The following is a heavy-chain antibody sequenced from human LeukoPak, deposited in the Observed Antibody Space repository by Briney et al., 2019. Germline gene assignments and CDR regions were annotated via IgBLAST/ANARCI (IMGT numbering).Heavy chain of an antibody. CDR2: ISYDGSNK. CDR3: ARDGGGPWYYYGSGSYYPDY. V-gene: IGHV3-30*04. J-gene: IGHJ4*02. D-gene: IGHD3-10*01. CDR1: GFTFSSYA. Sequence: GRSLRLSCAASGFTFSSYAMHWVRQAPGKGLEWVAVISYDGSNKYYADSVKGRFTISRDNSKNTLYLQMNSLRSDDTAVYYCARDGGGPWYYYGSGSYYPDYWGQGTLVTVSS.